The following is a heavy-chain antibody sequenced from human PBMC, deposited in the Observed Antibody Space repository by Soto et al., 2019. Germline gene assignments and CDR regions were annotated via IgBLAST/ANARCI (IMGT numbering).Heavy chain of an antibody. CDR1: GGSISTYY. V-gene: IGHV4-59*01. J-gene: IGHJ4*02. CDR3: AREQVDFWSLRGGYYFDY. D-gene: IGHD3-3*01. Sequence: QVQLQESGPGLVKPSETLSLTCTVSGGSISTYYWSWLRQPPGKGLEWIGYIDYNENTNYNPSLKSRVTISVDTSNNQLFLKLDSVTAADTAVYYCAREQVDFWSLRGGYYFDYWGQGALVTVSS. CDR2: IDYNENT.